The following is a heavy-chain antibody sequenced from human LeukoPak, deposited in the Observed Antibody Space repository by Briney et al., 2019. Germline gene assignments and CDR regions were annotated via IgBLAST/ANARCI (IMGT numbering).Heavy chain of an antibody. D-gene: IGHD3-3*01. V-gene: IGHV3-30*04. CDR1: GFTFSSYA. J-gene: IGHJ6*03. CDR2: ISYDGSNK. CDR3: ARDRVLENYDFWSGKIHYYYYMDV. Sequence: PGGSLRLSCAASGFTFSSYAMHWVRQAPGKGLEWVAVISYDGSNKYYADSVKGRFTISRDNSKNTLYLQMNSLRAEDTAVYYCARDRVLENYDFWSGKIHYYYYMDVWGKGTTVTVSS.